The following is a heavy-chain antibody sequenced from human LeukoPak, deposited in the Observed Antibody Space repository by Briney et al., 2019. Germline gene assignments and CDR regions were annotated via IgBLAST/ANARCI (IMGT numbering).Heavy chain of an antibody. V-gene: IGHV3-7*03. Sequence: QPGGSLRLSCAASGLTFSSYWMTWVRQAPGKGLEWVANIKQAGTEKYYVDSVKGRFTISRDNAKNSLFLQMNSLRAEDTAVYFCARGQYFSTTYYFDYWGQGTLVTVSS. D-gene: IGHD2/OR15-2a*01. J-gene: IGHJ4*02. CDR2: IKQAGTEK. CDR1: GLTFSSYW. CDR3: ARGQYFSTTYYFDY.